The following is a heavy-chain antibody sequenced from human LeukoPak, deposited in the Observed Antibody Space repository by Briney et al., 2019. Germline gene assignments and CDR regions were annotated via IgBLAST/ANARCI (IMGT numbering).Heavy chain of an antibody. Sequence: GGSLRLSCAASGFTFSSYWMSWVRQAPGKGLEWMANIKQDGSEKYYVDSVKGRFTISRDNAKNSLYLQMNSLRAEDTAVYYCARGTIAAAGYYYFDYWGQGTQVTVSS. J-gene: IGHJ4*02. V-gene: IGHV3-7*04. CDR1: GFTFSSYW. CDR2: IKQDGSEK. D-gene: IGHD6-13*01. CDR3: ARGTIAAAGYYYFDY.